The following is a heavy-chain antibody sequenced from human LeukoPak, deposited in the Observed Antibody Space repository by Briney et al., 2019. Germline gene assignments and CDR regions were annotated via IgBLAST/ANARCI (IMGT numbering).Heavy chain of an antibody. J-gene: IGHJ4*02. Sequence: QPGWSLRLSCAASGFTFSLHGLHWVRQATGGGLEWVAFSSYDGSYKDYADPVRGRITISRDNSKNTLYLQMISLRPEDTAVYYCARERTQYGSGSYYSPFDTWGQGTLVTVSS. D-gene: IGHD3-10*01. CDR1: GFTFSLHG. CDR3: ARERTQYGSGSYYSPFDT. CDR2: SSYDGSYK. V-gene: IGHV3-30*04.